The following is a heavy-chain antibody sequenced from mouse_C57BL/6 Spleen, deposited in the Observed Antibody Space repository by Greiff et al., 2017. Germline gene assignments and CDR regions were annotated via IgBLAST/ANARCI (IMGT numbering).Heavy chain of an antibody. V-gene: IGHV5-9-1*02. CDR3: TRDRGITTVVFDY. CDR1: GFTFSSYA. D-gene: IGHD1-1*01. J-gene: IGHJ2*01. Sequence: EVKVVESGEGLVKPGGSLKLSCAASGFTFSSYAMSWVRQTPEKRLEWVAYISSGGDYIYYADTVKGRFTISRDNARNTLYLQMSSLKSEDTAMYYCTRDRGITTVVFDYWGQGTTLTVSS. CDR2: ISSGGDYI.